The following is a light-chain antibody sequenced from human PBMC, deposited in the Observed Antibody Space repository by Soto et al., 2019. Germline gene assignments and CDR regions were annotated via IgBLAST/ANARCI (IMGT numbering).Light chain of an antibody. V-gene: IGKV3-20*01. CDR1: QSVSSSY. J-gene: IGKJ1*01. Sequence: EIVLTQSPGTLSLSPGERATLSCRASQSVSSSYLAWYQQKPGQAPRLLIYGASSRATGIPDRFGGSGSGTDFTLTISRLEPEDFAVYYCQQCGSSPWTFGQGTKVDIK. CDR2: GAS. CDR3: QQCGSSPWT.